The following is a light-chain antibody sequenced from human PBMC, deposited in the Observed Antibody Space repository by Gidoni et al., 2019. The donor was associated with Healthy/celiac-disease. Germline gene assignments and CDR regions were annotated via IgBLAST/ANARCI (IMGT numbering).Light chain of an antibody. CDR2: KAS. CDR1: QSISSW. J-gene: IGKJ2*03. V-gene: IGKV1-5*03. CDR3: QQYNSYPYS. Sequence: DIQMTQSPSTLSASVGERVTITCRASQSISSWLAWYQQKPGKAPKLLIYKASSFESGVPSRFSGSGSGTEFTLTISSLQPDDFATYYCQQYNSYPYSFXXXTKLEIK.